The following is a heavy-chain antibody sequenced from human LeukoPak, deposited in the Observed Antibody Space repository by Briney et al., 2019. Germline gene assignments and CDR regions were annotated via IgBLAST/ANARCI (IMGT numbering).Heavy chain of an antibody. J-gene: IGHJ4*02. CDR1: GYTFTSYG. Sequence: ASVKVSCKASGYTFTSYGISWVRQAPGQGLEWMGWISAYNGNTNYAQKLQGRVTMTTDTSTSTAYMELRSLRSDDTAVYYCARVVSMIRCGGVSGGGGFDYWGQGTLVTVSS. D-gene: IGHD3-16*01. V-gene: IGHV1-18*04. CDR2: ISAYNGNT. CDR3: ARVVSMIRCGGVSGGGGFDY.